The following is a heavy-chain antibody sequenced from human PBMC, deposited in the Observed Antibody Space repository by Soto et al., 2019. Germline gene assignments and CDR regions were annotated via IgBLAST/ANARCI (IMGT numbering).Heavy chain of an antibody. Sequence: PSETLSLTCTVSGGTVSSGSYYRSWIRQPPRKGLEWIGYIYHSGSTYYNPSLKSRVSISVDRSNNRFSLNLSSVTAADTAVYYCARTVTTGPFFDFWGQGTLVTVSS. CDR3: ARTVTTGPFFDF. D-gene: IGHD4-17*01. V-gene: IGHV4-61*01. CDR2: IYHSGST. CDR1: GGTVSSGSYY. J-gene: IGHJ4*02.